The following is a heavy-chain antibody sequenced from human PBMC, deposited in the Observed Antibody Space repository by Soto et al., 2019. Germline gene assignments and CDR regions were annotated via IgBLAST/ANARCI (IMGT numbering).Heavy chain of an antibody. Sequence: PGGSLRLSCAASGFTFSSYGMHWVRQAPGKGLEWVAVIWYDGSNKYYADSVKGRFTISRDTSKNTLYPQMNSLRAEDTAVYYFARGKPPPRITMVRGSYGMDVWGQGTTVTVSS. CDR2: IWYDGSNK. CDR1: GFTFSSYG. V-gene: IGHV3-33*01. CDR3: ARGKPPPRITMVRGSYGMDV. J-gene: IGHJ6*02. D-gene: IGHD3-10*01.